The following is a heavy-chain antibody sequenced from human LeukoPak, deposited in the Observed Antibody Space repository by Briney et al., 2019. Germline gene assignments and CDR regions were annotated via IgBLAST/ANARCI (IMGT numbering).Heavy chain of an antibody. Sequence: ASVKVSCKASGGTFSSYAISWVRQAPGQGLEWMGWISAYNGNTNSAQKIQGRVTMTTDTSTSTAYMELRSLRSDDTALYYCARDGIAVAGTLDYWGQGTLVTVSS. D-gene: IGHD6-19*01. J-gene: IGHJ4*02. V-gene: IGHV1-18*01. CDR1: GGTFSSYA. CDR2: ISAYNGNT. CDR3: ARDGIAVAGTLDY.